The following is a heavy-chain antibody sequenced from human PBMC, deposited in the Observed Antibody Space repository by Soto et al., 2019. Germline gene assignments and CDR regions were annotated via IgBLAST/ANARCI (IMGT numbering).Heavy chain of an antibody. D-gene: IGHD2-15*01. Sequence: QVQLVQSGAEVKKPGSSVKVSCKASGGTFSSYTISWVRQAPGQGLEWMGRIIPILGIANYAQKFQGRVTITADKSTSTAYMELSSLRYEDTAVYYCARDGYCSGGSCYDYWGQGTLVTVSS. V-gene: IGHV1-69*08. CDR3: ARDGYCSGGSCYDY. J-gene: IGHJ4*02. CDR1: GGTFSSYT. CDR2: IIPILGIA.